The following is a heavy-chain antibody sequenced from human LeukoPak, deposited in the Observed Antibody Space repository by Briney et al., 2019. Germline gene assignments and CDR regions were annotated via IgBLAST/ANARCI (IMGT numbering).Heavy chain of an antibody. CDR1: GFTFSTYV. D-gene: IGHD6-13*01. J-gene: IGHJ4*02. CDR2: ISGSGGST. V-gene: IGHV3-23*01. Sequence: GGSLRLSCAASGFTFSTYVMSWVRQAPGKGLEWVSAISGSGGSTGYADSVKGRFTVSRDNAKNTLYLQMTSLRVDDTAMYYGARGVEAAGTDYWGQGTLVTVSS. CDR3: ARGVEAAGTDY.